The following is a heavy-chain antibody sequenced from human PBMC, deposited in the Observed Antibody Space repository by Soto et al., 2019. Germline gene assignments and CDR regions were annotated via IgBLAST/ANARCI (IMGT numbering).Heavy chain of an antibody. D-gene: IGHD3-22*01. Sequence: GASVKVSCKASGGTFSSYAISWVRQAPGQGLEWMGGIIPIFGTANYAQKFQGRVTITADESTSTAYMEPSSLRSEDTAVYYCARGRDGSGYYYPNDYWGQGTLVTVSS. V-gene: IGHV1-69*13. CDR3: ARGRDGSGYYYPNDY. CDR1: GGTFSSYA. J-gene: IGHJ4*02. CDR2: IIPIFGTA.